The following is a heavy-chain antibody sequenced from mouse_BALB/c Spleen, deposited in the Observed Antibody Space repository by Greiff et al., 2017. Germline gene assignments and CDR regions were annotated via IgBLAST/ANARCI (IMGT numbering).Heavy chain of an antibody. Sequence: QVQLQQSGAELARPGASVKLSCKASGYTFTSYWMQWVKQRPGQGLEWIGAIYPGDGDTRYTKKFKGKATLTADKSSSTAYMQLSSLASEDSAVYYCARDWGVYYFDYWGQGTTLTVSS. CDR2: IYPGDGDT. CDR3: ARDWGVYYFDY. J-gene: IGHJ2*01. V-gene: IGHV1-87*01. CDR1: GYTFTSYW. D-gene: IGHD4-1*01.